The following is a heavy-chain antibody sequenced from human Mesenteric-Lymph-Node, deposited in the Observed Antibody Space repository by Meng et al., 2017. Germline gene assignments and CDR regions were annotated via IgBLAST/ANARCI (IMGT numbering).Heavy chain of an antibody. D-gene: IGHD3-10*01. CDR2: IYYSGST. CDR3: ARYQYYYGSGSDGMDV. Sequence: SETLSLTCTVSGGSISSSSYYWGWIRQPPGKGLEWIGSIYYSGSTYYNPSLKSRVTISVDTSKNQFSLKLSSVTAADTAVYYCARYQYYYGSGSDGMDVWGQGTTVTVSS. V-gene: IGHV4-39*07. J-gene: IGHJ6*02. CDR1: GGSISSSSYY.